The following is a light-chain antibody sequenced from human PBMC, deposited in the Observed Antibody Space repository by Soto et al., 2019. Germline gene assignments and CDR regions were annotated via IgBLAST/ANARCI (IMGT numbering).Light chain of an antibody. J-gene: IGKJ5*01. V-gene: IGKV3-15*01. CDR1: QTISSGF. Sequence: EIVLTQSPGILYLSPGDRATLSCRASQTISSGFLAWYQQKVGQAPRLLIYGASTRVTGIPARFSGSGSGTEFTLTISSLQSEDFAVFYCQQYNQWPITFGQGTRLEIK. CDR2: GAS. CDR3: QQYNQWPIT.